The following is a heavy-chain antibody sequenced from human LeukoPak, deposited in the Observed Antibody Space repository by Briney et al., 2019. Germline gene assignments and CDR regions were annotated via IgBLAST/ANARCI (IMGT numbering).Heavy chain of an antibody. CDR1: GFTFSSYS. CDR3: ARDYRAIVVVPKYDAFDI. V-gene: IGHV3-48*04. J-gene: IGHJ3*02. Sequence: GGSLRLSCAASGFTFSSYSMNWVRQAPGKGLEWVSYISSSSSTIYYADSVKGRFTISRDNAKNSLYLQMNSLRAEDTAVYYCARDYRAIVVVPKYDAFDIWGQGTMVTVSS. D-gene: IGHD2-2*01. CDR2: ISSSSSTI.